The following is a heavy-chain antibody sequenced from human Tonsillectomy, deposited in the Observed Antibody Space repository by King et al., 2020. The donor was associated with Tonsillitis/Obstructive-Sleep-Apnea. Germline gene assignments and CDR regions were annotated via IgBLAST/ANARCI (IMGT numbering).Heavy chain of an antibody. Sequence: VQLVESGAEVKKPGASVKVSCKASGYTFTSYDITWVRQAPGQGLEWMGWSRPNNGDTNYAQKLQGRVTMTSDTSTSTAYMELRSLRSDDTAVYYCARDYYVSSGYYHGSSQNWGQGTLVTVSS. J-gene: IGHJ1*01. CDR1: GYTFTSYD. CDR2: SRPNNGDT. CDR3: ARDYYVSSGYYHGSSQN. V-gene: IGHV1-18*01. D-gene: IGHD3-22*01.